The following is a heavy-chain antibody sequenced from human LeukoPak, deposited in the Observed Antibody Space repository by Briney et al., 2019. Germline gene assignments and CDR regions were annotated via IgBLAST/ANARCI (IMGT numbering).Heavy chain of an antibody. V-gene: IGHV3-23*01. D-gene: IGHD3-22*01. CDR3: AKGHYDSSGYYNYFDY. CDR1: GFTFSSYA. J-gene: IGHJ4*02. CDR2: ISGSGGST. Sequence: GGSLRLSCAASGFTFSSYAMSWVRQAPGKGLEWVSAISGSGGSTYYADSVKGRFTISRDNSKNTLYLQMNSLRAEDTAVYYCAKGHYDSSGYYNYFDYWGQGTLVTVSS.